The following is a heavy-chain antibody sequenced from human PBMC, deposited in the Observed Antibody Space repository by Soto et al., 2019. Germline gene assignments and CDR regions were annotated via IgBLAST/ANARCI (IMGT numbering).Heavy chain of an antibody. Sequence: GGSLRLSCAASGFTFRGYAMHWVRQAPGKGLEWVTIMSYDGSMRSYADSVRGRFTISRDNSKNTLYLQMNSLRAEDTAVYYCAGDRHSSGWGDAFDIWGQGTMVTVSS. D-gene: IGHD6-19*01. V-gene: IGHV3-30*01. J-gene: IGHJ3*02. CDR2: MSYDGSMR. CDR3: AGDRHSSGWGDAFDI. CDR1: GFTFRGYA.